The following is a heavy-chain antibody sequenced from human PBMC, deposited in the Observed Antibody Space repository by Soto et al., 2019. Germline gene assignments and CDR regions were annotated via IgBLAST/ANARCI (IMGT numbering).Heavy chain of an antibody. CDR2: ISYDGSNK. CDR3: AKVAGSSGWSGYFQH. Sequence: QVQLVESGGGVVQPGRSLRLSCAASGFTFSSYGMHWVRQAPGKGLEWVAVISYDGSNKYYADSVKGRFTISRDNSKNTLYLQMNSLRAEDTAVYYCAKVAGSSGWSGYFQHWGQGTLVTVSS. D-gene: IGHD6-19*01. J-gene: IGHJ1*01. CDR1: GFTFSSYG. V-gene: IGHV3-30*18.